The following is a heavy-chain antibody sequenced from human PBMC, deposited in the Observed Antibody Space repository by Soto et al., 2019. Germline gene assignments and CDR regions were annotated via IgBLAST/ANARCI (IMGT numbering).Heavy chain of an antibody. D-gene: IGHD6-19*01. CDR1: ACSLTNIC. V-gene: IGHV5-10-1*01. J-gene: IGHJ3*02. CDR2: IDPGDSVT. Sequence: GEALKFSCKASACSLTNICSQWERPMPGKGLEWMGRIDPGDSVTTYNPSFQGHFTMSADKSINTAYLQWSSLKASDSAMYYCASGGDVSGHHAFDIWGLGTVVT. CDR3: ASGGDVSGHHAFDI.